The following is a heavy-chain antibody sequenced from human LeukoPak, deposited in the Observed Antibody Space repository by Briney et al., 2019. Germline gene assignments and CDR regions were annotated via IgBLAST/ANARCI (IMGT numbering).Heavy chain of an antibody. D-gene: IGHD6-13*01. J-gene: IGHJ4*02. CDR2: ISAYNGNT. CDR1: GYPFTSYG. V-gene: IGHV1-18*01. CDR3: ARGQRYSSSWIPYYFDY. Sequence: ASVKVSCKASGYPFTSYGISWVRQAPGQGLEWMGWISAYNGNTNYAQKLQGRVTMTTDTSTSTAYMELRSLRSDDTAVYYCARGQRYSSSWIPYYFDYWGQGTLVTVSS.